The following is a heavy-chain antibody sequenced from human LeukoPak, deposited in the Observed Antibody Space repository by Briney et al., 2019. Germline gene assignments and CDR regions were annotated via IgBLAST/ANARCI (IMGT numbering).Heavy chain of an antibody. Sequence: GGSLRLSCAASGFTFSSYSMNWVRQAPGKGLEWVSYINSGSSYMYYPDSAKGRFTISRDNAKNSLYLQMDSLRDEDTAVYYCAREDDDWGPNTFDVWGQGTVVTVSS. CDR1: GFTFSSYS. V-gene: IGHV3-48*02. D-gene: IGHD7-27*01. J-gene: IGHJ3*01. CDR3: AREDDDWGPNTFDV. CDR2: INSGSSYM.